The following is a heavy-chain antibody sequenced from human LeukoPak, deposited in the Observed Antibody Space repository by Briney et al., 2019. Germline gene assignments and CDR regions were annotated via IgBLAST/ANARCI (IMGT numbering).Heavy chain of an antibody. CDR1: GFTVSSNY. D-gene: IGHD3-22*01. V-gene: IGHV3-66*01. CDR2: IYSGGST. Sequence: PGGSLRLSCAASGFTVSSNYMSWVRQAPGKGLEWVSVIYSGGSTYYADSVKGRFTISRDNSKNTLYLQMNSLRAEDTAVYYCAREILSLYDSSGYLDYWGQGTLVTVSS. CDR3: AREILSLYDSSGYLDY. J-gene: IGHJ4*02.